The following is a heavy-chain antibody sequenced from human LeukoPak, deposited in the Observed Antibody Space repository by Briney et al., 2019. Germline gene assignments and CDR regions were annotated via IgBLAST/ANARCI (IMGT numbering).Heavy chain of an antibody. D-gene: IGHD3-3*01. J-gene: IGHJ1*01. Sequence: GGSLRLSCAASGFTFSRSWMGWVRQAPGKGLEWVANIKQDGTSKYYEDSLKGRFTISRDNAKNSVYLQMNSVGGDDTALYYCASHGHYCLAQWGPGTLVTVSS. V-gene: IGHV3-7*01. CDR2: IKQDGTSK. CDR1: GFTFSRSW. CDR3: ASHGHYCLAQ.